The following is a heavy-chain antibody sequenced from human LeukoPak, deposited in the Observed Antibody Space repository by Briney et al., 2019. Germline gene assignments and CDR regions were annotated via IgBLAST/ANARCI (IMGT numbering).Heavy chain of an antibody. V-gene: IGHV3-23*01. Sequence: GGSLRLSCAASGFTFDTHAMTWVRQAPGKGLEYVSLISGSGDITYYAHSLKDRFTISRDNSKTTLYLQMHSLRAEDTAMYYCAARPGDLAVPSGYWGQGTLVIVSS. CDR1: GFTFDTHA. D-gene: IGHD3-10*01. J-gene: IGHJ4*02. CDR3: AARPGDLAVPSGY. CDR2: ISGSGDIT.